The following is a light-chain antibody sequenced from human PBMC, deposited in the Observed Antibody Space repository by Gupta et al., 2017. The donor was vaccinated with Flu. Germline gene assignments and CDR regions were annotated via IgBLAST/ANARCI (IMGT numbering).Light chain of an antibody. CDR2: AAS. CDR1: QSISSY. Sequence: DRVTITCRASQSISSYLNWYQQKPGQAPKLLIYAASSLQSGVPSRFSGSGSGTDFTLTISSLQPEDFATYYCQQSYSTPPFTFGPGTKVEIK. CDR3: QQSYSTPPFT. J-gene: IGKJ3*01. V-gene: IGKV1-39*01.